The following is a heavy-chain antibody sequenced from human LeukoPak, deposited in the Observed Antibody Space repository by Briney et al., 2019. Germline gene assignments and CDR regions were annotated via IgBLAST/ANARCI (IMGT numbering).Heavy chain of an antibody. Sequence: PSETLSLTCTVSGGSISSHYWNWIRPPPGKGLEWMGYIFYTGSTNYNPSLKSRVTMSVDTSKNPFSLKLRSVTAADTAVYYCARAHPAYSSSSGFDYWGQGTLVTVSS. D-gene: IGHD6-6*01. CDR2: IFYTGST. J-gene: IGHJ4*02. V-gene: IGHV4-59*11. CDR1: GGSISSHY. CDR3: ARAHPAYSSSSGFDY.